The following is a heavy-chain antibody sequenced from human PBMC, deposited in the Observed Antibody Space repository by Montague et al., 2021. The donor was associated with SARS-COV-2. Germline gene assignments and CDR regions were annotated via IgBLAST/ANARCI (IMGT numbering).Heavy chain of an antibody. V-gene: IGHV4-59*01. Sequence: SETLSLTCTVSGASIRNYYWSWIRQPPGKGLEWIGYIYYSGSTDYSPSLKSRVTISLDTSKNQFSLKVTSVTVADTAVYYCARGGGYYNYGLDVWGPGTTVTVSS. J-gene: IGHJ6*02. CDR2: IYYSGST. D-gene: IGHD3-22*01. CDR3: ARGGGYYNYGLDV. CDR1: GASIRNYY.